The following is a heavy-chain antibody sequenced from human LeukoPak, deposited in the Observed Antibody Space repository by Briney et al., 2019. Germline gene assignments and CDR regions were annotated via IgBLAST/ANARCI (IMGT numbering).Heavy chain of an antibody. V-gene: IGHV4-34*01. Sequence: SETLSLTCAVYGGSFSGYYWSWIRQPPGKGLEWIGEINHSGSTNYNPSLKSRVTISVDTSKNQFSLKLSSVTAADTAVYYCARLITDCSGGSCYWSIVYYFDYWGQGTLVTVSS. CDR2: INHSGST. CDR1: GGSFSGYY. J-gene: IGHJ4*02. D-gene: IGHD2-15*01. CDR3: ARLITDCSGGSCYWSIVYYFDY.